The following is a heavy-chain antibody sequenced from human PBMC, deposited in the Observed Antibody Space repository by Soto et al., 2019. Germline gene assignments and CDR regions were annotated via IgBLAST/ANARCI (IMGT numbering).Heavy chain of an antibody. J-gene: IGHJ4*02. D-gene: IGHD3-22*01. Sequence: SETLSLTCAVSGGSISSSNWWRRVRQHPGKGLEWIGEIYHSGSTNYNPSLKSRVTISVDKSKNQFSLKLSSVTAADTAVYYCARAGYYDSSGYYQLDYWGQGTLVTVSS. V-gene: IGHV4-4*02. CDR1: GGSISSSNW. CDR3: ARAGYYDSSGYYQLDY. CDR2: IYHSGST.